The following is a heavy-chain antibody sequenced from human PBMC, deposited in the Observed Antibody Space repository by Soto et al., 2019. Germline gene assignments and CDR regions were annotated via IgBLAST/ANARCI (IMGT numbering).Heavy chain of an antibody. J-gene: IGHJ6*02. D-gene: IGHD5-18*01. CDR1: GGTFSSYA. V-gene: IGHV1-69*13. CDR2: IIPIFGTA. Sequence: ASVKVSCKASGGTFSSYAISWVRQAPGQGLEWMGGIIPIFGTANYAQKFQGRVTITADESTSTAYMELSSLRSEDTAVYYCARLLDTAMVHYYYYGMDVWGQGTTVTVSS. CDR3: ARLLDTAMVHYYYYGMDV.